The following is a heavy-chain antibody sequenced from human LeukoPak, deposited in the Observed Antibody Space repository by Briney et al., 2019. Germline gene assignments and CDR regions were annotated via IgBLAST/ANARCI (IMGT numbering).Heavy chain of an antibody. Sequence: GGSLRLSCAASGFAFSSYWMNWVRQAPGKGLEWVANIKPDGSEKWYVDSVKGRFTISRDNGKNSLNLQLNSLRAEDTAVYYCARDFSAFDIWGQGTMVAVSS. D-gene: IGHD3-3*01. CDR2: IKPDGSEK. CDR1: GFAFSSYW. CDR3: ARDFSAFDI. V-gene: IGHV3-7*05. J-gene: IGHJ3*02.